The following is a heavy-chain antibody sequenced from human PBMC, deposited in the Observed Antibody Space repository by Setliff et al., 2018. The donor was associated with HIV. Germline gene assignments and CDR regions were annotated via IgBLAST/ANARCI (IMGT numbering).Heavy chain of an antibody. Sequence: PSETLSLTCTVSGGSISSYYWSWIRQPAGKGLEWIGHIYISGSTNYNPSFNSRVTMSVDTSKNQFSLRLTSVTAADTAMYHCARSNLEPTSRLFDPWGPGTLVTVSS. CDR3: ARSNLEPTSRLFDP. CDR1: GGSISSYY. CDR2: IYISGST. V-gene: IGHV4-4*07. J-gene: IGHJ5*02. D-gene: IGHD1-1*01.